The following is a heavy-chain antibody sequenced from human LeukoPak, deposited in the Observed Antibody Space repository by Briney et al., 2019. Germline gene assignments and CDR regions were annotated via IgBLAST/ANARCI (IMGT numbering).Heavy chain of an antibody. CDR2: IIPIFGTA. CDR3: AGGAYCGGDCYSDYYGMDV. V-gene: IGHV1-69*01. CDR1: GGTFSSYA. J-gene: IGHJ6*02. D-gene: IGHD2-21*02. Sequence: GSSVKVSCKASGGTFSSYAISWVRQAPGQGLEWMGGIIPIFGTANYAHKFQGRVTITADESTSTAYMELSSLRSEDTAVYYCAGGAYCGGDCYSDYYGMDVWGQGTTVTVSS.